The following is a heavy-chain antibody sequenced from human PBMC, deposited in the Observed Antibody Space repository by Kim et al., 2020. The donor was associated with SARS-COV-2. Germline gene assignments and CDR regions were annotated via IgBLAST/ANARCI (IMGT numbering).Heavy chain of an antibody. CDR2: IDAITGTP. J-gene: IGHJ4*02. CDR1: GYIFTDYA. Sequence: ASVKVSCKPSGYIFTDYALNWVRQVPGQGFEWMGWIDAITGTPTYAQGFTGRFVFSWDTSVSTAYLQINNLQAEDTAFYYCARDNWAAARITHFDYWGQG. CDR3: ARDNWAAARITHFDY. V-gene: IGHV7-4-1*02. D-gene: IGHD3-10*01.